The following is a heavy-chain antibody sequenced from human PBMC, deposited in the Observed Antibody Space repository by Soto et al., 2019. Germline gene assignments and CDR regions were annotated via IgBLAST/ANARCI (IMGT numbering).Heavy chain of an antibody. CDR1: GGSISSYY. D-gene: IGHD2-2*01. CDR3: ARACSSTSCYDVFDS. CDR2: IYTSGST. Sequence: QVPLQESGPGLVKRSETLPLTCTVSGGSISSYYWSWIRQPAGKGLQWIGRIYTSGSTNYNPSLKSRVTMSVDTSKNQFSLKLSSVTAADTAVYYCARACSSTSCYDVFDSWGQGTLVTVSS. J-gene: IGHJ4*02. V-gene: IGHV4-4*07.